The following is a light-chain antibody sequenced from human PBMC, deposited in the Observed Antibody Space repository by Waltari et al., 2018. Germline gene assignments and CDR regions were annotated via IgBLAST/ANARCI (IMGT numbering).Light chain of an antibody. Sequence: DIQMTQSPSFLSASVGARVTITCRASQNINKFLNWYQQKPGKAPKFLIYAASLLQTGVPSRFRGSGSGTEFTLTIDSLQPEDFATYFCQHSHSTPITFGPGTTVDV. CDR2: AAS. J-gene: IGKJ3*01. V-gene: IGKV1-39*01. CDR1: QNINKF. CDR3: QHSHSTPIT.